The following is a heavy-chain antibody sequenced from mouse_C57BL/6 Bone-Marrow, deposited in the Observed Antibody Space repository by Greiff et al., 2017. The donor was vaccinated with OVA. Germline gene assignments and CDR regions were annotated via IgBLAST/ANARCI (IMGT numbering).Heavy chain of an antibody. J-gene: IGHJ4*01. Sequence: EVKLVESGEGLVKPGGSLKLSCAASGFTFSSYAMSWVRQTPEKRLEWVAYISSGGDYIYYADTVKGRFTISRDNARNTLYLQMSSLKSEDTAMYYCTNYYGSLYAMDYWGQGTSVTVSS. CDR3: TNYYGSLYAMDY. CDR1: GFTFSSYA. D-gene: IGHD1-1*01. CDR2: ISSGGDYI. V-gene: IGHV5-9-1*02.